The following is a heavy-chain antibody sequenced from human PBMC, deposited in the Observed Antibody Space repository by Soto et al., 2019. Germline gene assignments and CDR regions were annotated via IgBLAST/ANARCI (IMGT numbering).Heavy chain of an antibody. Sequence: AGGSLRLSCAASGFTLSSYAMSWVRQAPGKGLEWVSAISGSGGSTYYADSVKGRFTISRDNSKNTLYLQMNSLRAEDTAVYYCAKGQRSGSYYQFDYWGQGTLVTVSS. CDR1: GFTLSSYA. D-gene: IGHD3-10*01. J-gene: IGHJ4*02. V-gene: IGHV3-23*01. CDR2: ISGSGGST. CDR3: AKGQRSGSYYQFDY.